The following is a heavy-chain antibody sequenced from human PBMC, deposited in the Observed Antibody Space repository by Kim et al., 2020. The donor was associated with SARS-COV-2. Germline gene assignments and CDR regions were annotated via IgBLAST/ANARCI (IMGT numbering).Heavy chain of an antibody. CDR2: MSYVSSNK. D-gene: IGHD2-21*02. J-gene: IGHJ3*02. CDR1: GFTFSNYG. CDR3: AKLVYGGNSAGEAFDI. Sequence: GGSLRLSCAASGFTFSNYGMHWVRQAPGKGLEWVAGMSYVSSNKYNADSVKGRFTISIDSSKNTLYLQMNSLRAENTAVYYCAKLVYGGNSAGEAFDIWGQGTTVTVSS. V-gene: IGHV3-30*18.